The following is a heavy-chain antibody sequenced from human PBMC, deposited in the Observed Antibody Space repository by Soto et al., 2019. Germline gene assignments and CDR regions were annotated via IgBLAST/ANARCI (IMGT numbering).Heavy chain of an antibody. CDR2: IHHSGDT. D-gene: IGHD2-8*01. CDR3: ARAHCSNGICYAFDI. V-gene: IGHV4-59*01. Sequence: AETLSLTCAVSGGSMSFYSWSWIRQPPGKGLEWIGYIHHSGDTDYNPSLKSRVTISVDRPQNQLSLKLTSVTTADTAVYYCARAHCSNGICYAFDIWGPGTKVTVSS. CDR1: GGSMSFYS. J-gene: IGHJ3*02.